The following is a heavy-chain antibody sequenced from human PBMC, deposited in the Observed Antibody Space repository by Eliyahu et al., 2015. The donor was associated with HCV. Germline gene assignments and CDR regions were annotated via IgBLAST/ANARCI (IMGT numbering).Heavy chain of an antibody. J-gene: IGHJ5*02. CDR2: IVPIFGKS. V-gene: IGHV1-69*01. CDR3: ARGGMLRWFDP. CDR1: GGTLNSFD. D-gene: IGHD3-10*02. Sequence: QVQLVQSGAEMKKPGSSVKVSCKASGGTLNSFDISWVRQAPGQGLEWMGGIVPIFGKSTYAPRFQGRVTITADESTSTAYMELSSLRSEDTAVYYCARGGMLRWFDPWGQGTLVTVSS.